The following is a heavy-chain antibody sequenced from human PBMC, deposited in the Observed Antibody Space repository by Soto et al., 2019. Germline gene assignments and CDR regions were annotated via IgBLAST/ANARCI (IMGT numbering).Heavy chain of an antibody. J-gene: IGHJ4*02. Sequence: QLQLQESGPGLVKPSETLSLTCTVSGGSISSSSYYWGWIRQPPGKGLEWIGSIYYSGSTYYNPSLKSRVTISVDTSKNQFSLKLSSVTAADTAVYYCARQYIGDYGFDYWGQGTLVTVSS. D-gene: IGHD4-17*01. CDR2: IYYSGST. CDR3: ARQYIGDYGFDY. V-gene: IGHV4-39*01. CDR1: GGSISSSSYY.